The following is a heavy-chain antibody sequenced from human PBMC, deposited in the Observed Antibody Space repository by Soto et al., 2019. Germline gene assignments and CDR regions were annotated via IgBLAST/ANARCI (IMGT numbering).Heavy chain of an antibody. Sequence: GGSLRLSCAASGFTVSSNFMNWVRQAPGKGLEWVSVIYSGGGTYYSDSVKGRFTVSRDNSKNTLFLHMDSLRVEDTAVYYCVGRWFDFWGQGTLVTAPQ. J-gene: IGHJ5*01. CDR3: VGRWFDF. V-gene: IGHV3-53*01. CDR1: GFTVSSNF. D-gene: IGHD1-1*01. CDR2: IYSGGGT.